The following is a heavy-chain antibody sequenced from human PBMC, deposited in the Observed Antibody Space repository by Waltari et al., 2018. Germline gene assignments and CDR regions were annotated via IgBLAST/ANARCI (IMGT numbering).Heavy chain of an antibody. CDR2: IYSGGSK. D-gene: IGHD1-7*01. CDR3: ARDPLGWNYEEGYYYYYGMDV. V-gene: IGHV3-53*02. Sequence: EVQLVETGGGLIQPGGSLRLSCAASGFTVSSNYMSWVRQAPGKGLGWVPVIYSGGSKDYAESVKGRFTVSRDNAKNTLYLQMNSLRAEDTAVYYCARDPLGWNYEEGYYYYYGMDVWGQGTTVTVSS. J-gene: IGHJ6*02. CDR1: GFTVSSNY.